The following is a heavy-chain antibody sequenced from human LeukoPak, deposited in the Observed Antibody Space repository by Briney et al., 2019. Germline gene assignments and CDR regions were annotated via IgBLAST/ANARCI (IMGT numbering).Heavy chain of an antibody. Sequence: ASVKVSCKASGYTFTSYDINWVRQATGQGLEWMGWMNPNSGNTGYAQKFQGRVTMTRNTSISTAYMELSSLRSEDTAVYYCARGDEACCSGGSCYPSYWGQGTLVTVSS. D-gene: IGHD2-15*01. CDR3: ARGDEACCSGGSCYPSY. V-gene: IGHV1-8*01. CDR2: MNPNSGNT. J-gene: IGHJ4*02. CDR1: GYTFTSYD.